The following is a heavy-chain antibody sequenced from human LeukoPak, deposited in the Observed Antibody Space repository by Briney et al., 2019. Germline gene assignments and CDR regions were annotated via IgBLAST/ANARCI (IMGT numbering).Heavy chain of an antibody. CDR1: GFTFSSYA. J-gene: IGHJ4*02. D-gene: IGHD6-19*01. CDR3: AKGRAGIDY. CDR2: ISGGST. Sequence: GGSLRLSCAASGFTFSSYATSWVRQAPGKGLEWVSVISGGSTYYADSVKGRFTISRDNSKNTLYVQMNSLRAEDTAVYYCAKGRAGIDYWGQGTLVIVSS. V-gene: IGHV3-23*01.